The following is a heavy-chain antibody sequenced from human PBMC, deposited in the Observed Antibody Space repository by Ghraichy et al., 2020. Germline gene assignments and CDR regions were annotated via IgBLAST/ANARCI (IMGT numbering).Heavy chain of an antibody. CDR2: IYYSGST. D-gene: IGHD4-17*01. V-gene: IGHV4-39*01. J-gene: IGHJ4*02. Sequence: SQTLSLTCTVSGGSISSSSYYWGWIRQPPGKGLEWIGSIYYSGSTYYNPSLKSRVTISVDTSKNQFSLKLSSVTAADTAVYYCARASYTVTTDWGQGTLVTVSS. CDR1: GGSISSSSYY. CDR3: ARASYTVTTD.